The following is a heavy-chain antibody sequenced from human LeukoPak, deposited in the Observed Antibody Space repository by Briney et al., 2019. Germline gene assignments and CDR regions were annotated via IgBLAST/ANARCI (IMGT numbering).Heavy chain of an antibody. CDR2: ISTYDDNI. Sequence: ASVKVSCKASGYTFSKYGISWVRQAPGQGLEWLGWISTYDDNIKYAQSLQGRLTLTIDTSTSTAYMELRSLTSDDTAVYYCARETYSNILTGTDYWGPGTLVTVSS. CDR1: GYTFSKYG. V-gene: IGHV1-18*01. D-gene: IGHD3-9*01. J-gene: IGHJ4*02. CDR3: ARETYSNILTGTDY.